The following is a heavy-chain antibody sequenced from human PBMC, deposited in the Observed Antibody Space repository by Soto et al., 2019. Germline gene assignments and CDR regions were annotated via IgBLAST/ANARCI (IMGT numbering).Heavy chain of an antibody. J-gene: IGHJ4*02. CDR1: GGSFSGYY. D-gene: IGHD1-26*01. CDR3: ARHFSGSYYDDY. CDR2: ITYSGST. Sequence: QVQLQQWGAGLLKPSETLSLTCGVYGGSFSGYYWSWFRQPPGKGLEWIGEITYSGSTNYNPSLKSRVTISVDTSKNQFSLRLSSVTAADTAVYYCARHFSGSYYDDYWGQGSLVTVSS. V-gene: IGHV4-34*01.